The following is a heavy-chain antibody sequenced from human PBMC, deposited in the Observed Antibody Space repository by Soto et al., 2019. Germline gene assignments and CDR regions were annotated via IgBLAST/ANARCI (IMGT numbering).Heavy chain of an antibody. J-gene: IGHJ5*02. CDR3: ARLTLKAGNWFDP. Sequence: GXSVKVSCTASGCTFTDYFRHWGRQAPGQGFEWMGWINPNSRGTNYAPKFQGRVTMTRDTSNSTAYMELRGLRSDDTAVYYCARLTLKAGNWFDPWGQGTLVTVSS. V-gene: IGHV1-2*02. CDR1: GCTFTDYF. CDR2: INPNSRGT.